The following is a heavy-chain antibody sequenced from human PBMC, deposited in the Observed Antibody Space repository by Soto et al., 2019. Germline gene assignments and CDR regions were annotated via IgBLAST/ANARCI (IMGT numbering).Heavy chain of an antibody. V-gene: IGHV4-34*01. J-gene: IGHJ4*02. Sequence: VQLQQWGAGLLKPSETLSVTCAVYGGSFSGYYWSWIRQPPGKRLEWIWEIGHSGGTVYNPSLESRVTISEDSSDNRFSLSLTSVTDADTGVYYCARHGRYYFDYWGQGSPVTVSS. CDR1: GGSFSGYY. D-gene: IGHD1-26*01. CDR2: IGHSGGT. CDR3: ARHGRYYFDY.